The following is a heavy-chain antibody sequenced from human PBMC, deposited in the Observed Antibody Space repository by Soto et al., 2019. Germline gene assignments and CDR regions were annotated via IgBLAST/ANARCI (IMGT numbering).Heavy chain of an antibody. V-gene: IGHV3-33*01. J-gene: IGHJ3*02. D-gene: IGHD6-25*01. Sequence: GGSLRLSCAASGFTFSSYGMHWVRQAPGKGLEWVAVIWYDGSNKYYADSVKGRFTISRDNSKNKLYLQMNSLRAEDTAVYYCARGGGMAAPAGGDAFDIWGQGTMVTVSS. CDR2: IWYDGSNK. CDR3: ARGGGMAAPAGGDAFDI. CDR1: GFTFSSYG.